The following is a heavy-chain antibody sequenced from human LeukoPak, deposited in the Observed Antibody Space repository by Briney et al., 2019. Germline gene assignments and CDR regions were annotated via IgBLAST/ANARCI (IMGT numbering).Heavy chain of an antibody. Sequence: PSETLSLTCTVSGGFISNYYWTWIRQPPGKGLEWVAYIYHSGSTNYNPSFKSRVTMSIDTSKKQFSLRLSSVTAADTAVYYCARRGGDWGYWYFDLWGRGTLVTVSS. CDR3: ARRGGDWGYWYFDL. V-gene: IGHV4-59*08. CDR1: GGFISNYY. J-gene: IGHJ2*01. D-gene: IGHD7-27*01. CDR2: IYHSGST.